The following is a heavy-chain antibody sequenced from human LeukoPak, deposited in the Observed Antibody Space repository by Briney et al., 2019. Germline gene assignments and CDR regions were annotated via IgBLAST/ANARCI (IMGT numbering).Heavy chain of an antibody. V-gene: IGHV4-39*01. CDR1: GGSISSSSYY. D-gene: IGHD3-10*01. J-gene: IGHJ6*03. CDR2: IYYSGST. Sequence: PSETLSLTCTVSGGSISSSSYYWGWIRQPPGKGLEWIGSIYYSGSTYCNPSLKSRVTISVDTSKNQFSLKLSSVTAADTAVYYCARQGDGYYYMDVWGKGTTVTVSS. CDR3: ARQGDGYYYMDV.